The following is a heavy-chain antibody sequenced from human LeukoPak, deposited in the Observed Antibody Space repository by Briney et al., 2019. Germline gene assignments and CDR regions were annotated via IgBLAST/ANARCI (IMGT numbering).Heavy chain of an antibody. D-gene: IGHD3-3*01. J-gene: IGHJ4*02. CDR3: ARGPFSYYDFWSGYKPKGFDY. V-gene: IGHV1-18*01. CDR2: ISAYNGNT. CDR1: GYTFTSYG. Sequence: GASVKVSCKASGYTFTSYGISWVRQAPGQGLEWMGWISAYNGNTNYAQKLQGRVTITRNTSISTAYMELSSLRSEDTAVYYCARGPFSYYDFWSGYKPKGFDYWGQGTLVTVSS.